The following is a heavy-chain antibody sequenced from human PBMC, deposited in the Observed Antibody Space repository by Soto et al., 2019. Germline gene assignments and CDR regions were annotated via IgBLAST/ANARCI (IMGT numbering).Heavy chain of an antibody. D-gene: IGHD3-9*01. CDR1: GFTFTNAW. V-gene: IGHV3-15*01. J-gene: IGHJ3*02. Sequence: EVQLVESGGGLVRPGGSLRLSCTASGFTFTNAWMHWVRQAPGKGLEWIGRLKSKTDGGATDYAAPVKGRFTISRDDSKNTLYLQMNSLKTEDSAVYSCTAPEDTADWYGNDAVDSWGQGTMVTVSS. CDR3: TAPEDTADWYGNDAVDS. CDR2: LKSKTDGGAT.